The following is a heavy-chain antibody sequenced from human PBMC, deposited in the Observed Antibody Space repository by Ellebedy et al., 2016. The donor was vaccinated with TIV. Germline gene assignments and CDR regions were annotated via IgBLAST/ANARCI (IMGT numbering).Heavy chain of an antibody. Sequence: ASVKVSXXASGYTFTGYYMHWVRQAPGQGLEWMGWINPNSGGTNYAQKFQGWVTMTRDTSISTAYMELSRLRSDDTAVYYCARDISLGGAPDAFDIWGQGTMVTVSS. J-gene: IGHJ3*02. V-gene: IGHV1-2*04. CDR3: ARDISLGGAPDAFDI. CDR2: INPNSGGT. D-gene: IGHD3-16*01. CDR1: GYTFTGYY.